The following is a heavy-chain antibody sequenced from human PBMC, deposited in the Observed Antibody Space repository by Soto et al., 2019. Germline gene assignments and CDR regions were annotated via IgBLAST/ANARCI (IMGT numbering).Heavy chain of an antibody. D-gene: IGHD1-26*01. CDR3: ARDRATFDY. CDR2: ISGSGSNT. CDR1: GFTFTSYA. Sequence: PGGSLRLSCAASGFTFTSYAMSWVRLTPGKGLEWVSAISGSGSNTFYADSVRGRFTISRDNSKNTVCLQMNNLRAEDTAVYFCARDRATFDYWGQGTRVTVSS. V-gene: IGHV3-23*01. J-gene: IGHJ4*02.